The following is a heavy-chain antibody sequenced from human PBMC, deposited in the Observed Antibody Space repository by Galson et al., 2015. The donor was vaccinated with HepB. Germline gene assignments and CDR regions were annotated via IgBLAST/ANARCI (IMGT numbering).Heavy chain of an antibody. D-gene: IGHD6-19*01. CDR3: ARGGLAYSSGWYDY. V-gene: IGHV3-30-3*01. CDR2: ISYDGSNK. J-gene: IGHJ4*02. Sequence: SLRLSCAASGFTFSSYAMHWVRQAPGKGLEWVAVISYDGSNKYYADSVKGRFTISRDNSKNTLYLQMNSLRAEDTAVYYCARGGLAYSSGWYDYWGQGTLVTVSS. CDR1: GFTFSSYA.